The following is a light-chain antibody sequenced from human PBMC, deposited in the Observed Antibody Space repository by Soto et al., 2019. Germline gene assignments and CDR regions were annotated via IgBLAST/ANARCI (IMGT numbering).Light chain of an antibody. CDR3: QHYNHWPPAWT. J-gene: IGKJ1*01. CDR2: GAS. V-gene: IGKV3-15*01. Sequence: EVVMTQSPATLSVSPGDRATLSCRASQSVSNNLAWYQQKPGQAPRLLIYGASTRATGIPARFSGSGSGTEFTLTISSLQSEDFAVYYCQHYNHWPPAWTFAQGTRVEI. CDR1: QSVSNN.